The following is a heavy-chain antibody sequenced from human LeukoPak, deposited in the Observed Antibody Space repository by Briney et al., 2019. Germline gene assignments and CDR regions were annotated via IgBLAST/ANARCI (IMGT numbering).Heavy chain of an antibody. V-gene: IGHV1-8*01. Sequence: GASVKVSCKASGYTFTSYDINWVRQATGQGLEWMGWMNPNSGNTGYAQKFQGRVTMTRNTSISTAYMELSSLRSEDTAVYYCARTWSRRYDYGDYGAYYYYGMDVWGQGTTVTVSS. CDR3: ARTWSRRYDYGDYGAYYYYGMDV. D-gene: IGHD4-17*01. J-gene: IGHJ6*02. CDR1: GYTFTSYD. CDR2: MNPNSGNT.